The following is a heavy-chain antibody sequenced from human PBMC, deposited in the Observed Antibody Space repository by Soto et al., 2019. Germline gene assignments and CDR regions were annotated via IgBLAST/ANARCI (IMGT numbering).Heavy chain of an antibody. J-gene: IGHJ4*02. CDR1: GGSVSNVNYY. CDR3: VRAEWSLNDDL. CDR2: VYFNGNT. Sequence: QVKLQESGPGLVKPSETLSLTCTVSGGSVSNVNYYWSWIRQSPGKGPEWIGYVYFNGNTNYKPSLKSRVTISIDTSKNQFSLNLRSVTAADTAVYYCVRAEWSLNDDLWGQGMLVTVSS. D-gene: IGHD3-3*01. V-gene: IGHV4-61*01.